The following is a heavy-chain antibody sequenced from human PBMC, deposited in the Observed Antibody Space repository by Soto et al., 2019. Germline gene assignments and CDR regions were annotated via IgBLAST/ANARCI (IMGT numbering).Heavy chain of an antibody. D-gene: IGHD3-22*01. J-gene: IGHJ3*02. Sequence: GASVKGSCKASGYTFTSYYMHWVRQAPGQGLEWMGGIIPIFGTANYAQKFQGRVTITADESTSTAYMELSSLRSEDTAVYYCARARGYYDSSGKGAFDIWGQGTMVTVSS. CDR1: GYTFTSYY. CDR3: ARARGYYDSSGKGAFDI. CDR2: IIPIFGTA. V-gene: IGHV1-69*13.